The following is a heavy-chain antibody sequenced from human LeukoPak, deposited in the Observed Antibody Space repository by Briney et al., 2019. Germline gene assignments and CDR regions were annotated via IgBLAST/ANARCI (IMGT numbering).Heavy chain of an antibody. Sequence: ASVKVPCKASGYTFTSYYMHWVRQAPGQGLEWMGIINPSGGSTSYAQKFQGRVTMTRDTSTSTVYMELSSLRSEDTAVYYCAGDFFGSGWGGGFDYWGQGTLVTVSS. V-gene: IGHV1-46*01. D-gene: IGHD3-3*01. CDR1: GYTFTSYY. J-gene: IGHJ4*02. CDR3: AGDFFGSGWGGGFDY. CDR2: INPSGGST.